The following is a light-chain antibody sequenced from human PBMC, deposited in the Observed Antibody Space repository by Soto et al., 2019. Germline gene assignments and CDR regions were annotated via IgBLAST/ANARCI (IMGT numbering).Light chain of an antibody. CDR3: QQVKRDLPLT. Sequence: IQLTQSPSFLSASVGDRVIITCRASQDISNYVAWYQQKAGKAPKVLIYEASTLHSGVPSRFSGSGSGTEFTLTIDSLQPADFATYYCQQVKRDLPLTFGGGTKVEIK. CDR2: EAS. J-gene: IGKJ4*01. V-gene: IGKV1-9*01. CDR1: QDISNY.